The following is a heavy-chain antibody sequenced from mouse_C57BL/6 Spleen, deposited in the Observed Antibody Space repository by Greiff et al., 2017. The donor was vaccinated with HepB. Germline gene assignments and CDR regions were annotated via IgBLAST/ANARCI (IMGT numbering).Heavy chain of an antibody. V-gene: IGHV5-16*01. Sequence: EVKLVESEGGLVQPGSSMKLSCTASGFTFSDYYMAWVRQVPEKGLEWVANINYDGSSTYYLDSLKSRFIISRDNAKNILYLQMSSLKSEDTATYYCARDGPDYYGSSYGYFDVWGTGTTVTVSS. CDR3: ARDGPDYYGSSYGYFDV. J-gene: IGHJ1*03. CDR1: GFTFSDYY. CDR2: INYDGSST. D-gene: IGHD1-1*01.